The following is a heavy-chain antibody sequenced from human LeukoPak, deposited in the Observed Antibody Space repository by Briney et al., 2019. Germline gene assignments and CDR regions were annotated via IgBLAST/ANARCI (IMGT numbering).Heavy chain of an antibody. CDR2: IYYSGST. D-gene: IGHD4-17*01. CDR3: ARDGIFEATDDYGDYRQYAFDI. Sequence: SETLSLTCTVSGGSISSGGYYWSWIRQHPGKGLVWIGYIYYSGSTYYNPSLKSRVTISVDTSKNQFSLKLSSVTAADTAVYYCARDGIFEATDDYGDYRQYAFDIWGQGTMVTVSS. J-gene: IGHJ3*02. V-gene: IGHV4-31*03. CDR1: GGSISSGGYY.